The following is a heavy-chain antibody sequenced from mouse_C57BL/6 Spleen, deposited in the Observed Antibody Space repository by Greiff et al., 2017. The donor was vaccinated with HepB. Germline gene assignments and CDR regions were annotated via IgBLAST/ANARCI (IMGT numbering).Heavy chain of an antibody. V-gene: IGHV3-6*01. D-gene: IGHD1-1*01. CDR1: GYSITSGYY. Sequence: EVQLQQSGPGLVKPSQSLSLTCSVTGYSITSGYYWNWIRQFPGNKLEWMGYISYDGSNNYNPSLKNRISITRDTSKNQFFLKLNSVTTEDTATYYCARDYYGSLAYWGQGTLVTVSA. J-gene: IGHJ3*01. CDR2: ISYDGSN. CDR3: ARDYYGSLAY.